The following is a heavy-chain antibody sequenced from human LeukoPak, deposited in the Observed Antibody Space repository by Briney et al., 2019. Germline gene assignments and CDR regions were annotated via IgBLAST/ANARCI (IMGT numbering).Heavy chain of an antibody. D-gene: IGHD3-3*01. V-gene: IGHV3-23*01. J-gene: IGHJ4*02. CDR3: AKRYYDFPLDY. CDR1: GFTFSIYA. Sequence: GGSLTLSCAASGFTFSIYAMNWVRQAPGKGLEWVSSISANGGETHYADSVKGRFTISRDNSKNTLYLQINNPRVEDTAVYYCAKRYYDFPLDYWGQGTLVTVSS. CDR2: ISANGGET.